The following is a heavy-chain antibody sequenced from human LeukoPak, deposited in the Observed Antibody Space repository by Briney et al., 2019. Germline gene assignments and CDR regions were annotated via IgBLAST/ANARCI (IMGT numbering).Heavy chain of an antibody. CDR1: GFIFSDYY. V-gene: IGHV3-11*01. J-gene: IGHJ4*02. CDR2: ISGSGSTT. D-gene: IGHD5-24*01. Sequence: GGSLRLSCAASGFIFSDYYMTWIRQAPGKGLEWLSHISGSGSTTYYADSVKGRFTISRDNAHQSLYLDMSSLSTEDTALYYCARGVNSDFWGQGTLVTVSS. CDR3: ARGVNSDF.